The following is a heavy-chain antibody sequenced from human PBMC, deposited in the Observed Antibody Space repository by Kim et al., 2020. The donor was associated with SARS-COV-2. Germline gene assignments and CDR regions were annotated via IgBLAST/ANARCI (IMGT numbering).Heavy chain of an antibody. D-gene: IGHD2-8*02. Sequence: KGRFTITRDNSKNTLYLQMNSLRAEDTAVYYCAKAYLEYAPMPEVLGFDYWGQGTLVTVSS. CDR3: AKAYLEYAPMPEVLGFDY. V-gene: IGHV3-23*01. J-gene: IGHJ4*02.